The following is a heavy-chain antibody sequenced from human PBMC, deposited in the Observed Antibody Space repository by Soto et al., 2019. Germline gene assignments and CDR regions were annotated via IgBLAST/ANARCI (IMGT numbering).Heavy chain of an antibody. CDR1: GGTFSSYA. CDR3: ARGGDIVVVPAARDYYYGMDV. V-gene: IGHV1-69*01. D-gene: IGHD2-2*01. J-gene: IGHJ6*02. CDR2: IIPIFGTA. Sequence: QVQLVQSGAEVKKPGSSVKVSCKASGGTFSSYAISWVRQAPGQGLEWMGGIIPIFGTANYAQKFQGRVTITEDESTSTAYMELSSLRSEDTAVYCCARGGDIVVVPAARDYYYGMDVWGQGTTVTVSS.